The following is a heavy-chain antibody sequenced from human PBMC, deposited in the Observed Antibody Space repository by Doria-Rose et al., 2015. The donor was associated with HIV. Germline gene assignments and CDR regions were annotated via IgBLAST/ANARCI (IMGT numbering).Heavy chain of an antibody. V-gene: IGHV2-26*01. CDR3: ARIKSSRWYHKYYFDF. Sequence: QVTLKESGPVLVKPTETLTLTCTVSGVSLSSPGMGVSWIRQPARKALELLANIFSDDERSYKTSLKSRLTISRGTSKSQVVLTMTDMDPVDTATYYCARIKSSRWYHKYYFDFWGQGTLVIVSA. CDR1: GVSLSSPGMG. D-gene: IGHD6-13*01. J-gene: IGHJ4*02. CDR2: IFSDDER.